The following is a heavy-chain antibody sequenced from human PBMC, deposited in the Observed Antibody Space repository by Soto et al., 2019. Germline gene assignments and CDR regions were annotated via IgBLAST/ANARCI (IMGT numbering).Heavy chain of an antibody. Sequence: SETLPLTCTVSSDSISSSVSSSAYYWGWIRQPPGKGLEWIGSIYYGGSTYYNPSLKSRVSILVDPSKNQFSLHLTSVTAADTAVYYCARLLWSYGGTYFFDYWGQGALVTVSS. V-gene: IGHV4-39*01. D-gene: IGHD2-21*01. CDR1: SDSISSSVSSSAYY. CDR2: IYYGGST. CDR3: ARLLWSYGGTYFFDY. J-gene: IGHJ4*02.